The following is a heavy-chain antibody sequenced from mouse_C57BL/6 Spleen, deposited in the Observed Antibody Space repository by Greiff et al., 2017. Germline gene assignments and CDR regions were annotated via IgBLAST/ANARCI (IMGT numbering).Heavy chain of an antibody. Sequence: QVQLQQPGAELVRPGSSVKLSCKASGYTFTSYWMHWVKQRPIQGLEWIGNIDTSDSETHYNQKFKDKATLTVHKSSSTAYMQLSSLTSEDSAVYYCARRGLGSSHHWYFDVWGTGTTVTVSS. J-gene: IGHJ1*03. CDR2: IDTSDSET. CDR3: ARRGLGSSHHWYFDV. CDR1: GYTFTSYW. D-gene: IGHD1-1*01. V-gene: IGHV1-52*01.